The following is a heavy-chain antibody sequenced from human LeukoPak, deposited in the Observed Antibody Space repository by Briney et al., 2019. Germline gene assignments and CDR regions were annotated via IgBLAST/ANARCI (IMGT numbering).Heavy chain of an antibody. Sequence: PGGSLRLSCAASGLTFSSYSMNWVRQAPGKGLEWVSSISSSSSYIYYPDSAKGRFTISRDNAKNSLYLQMNSLRAEDTAVYYCATGGGNYDFWSGSRDAFDIWGQGTLVTVSS. V-gene: IGHV3-21*01. J-gene: IGHJ3*02. CDR1: GLTFSSYS. CDR2: ISSSSSYI. CDR3: ATGGGNYDFWSGSRDAFDI. D-gene: IGHD3-3*01.